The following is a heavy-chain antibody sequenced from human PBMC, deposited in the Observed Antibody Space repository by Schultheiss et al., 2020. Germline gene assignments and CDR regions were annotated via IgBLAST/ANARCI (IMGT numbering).Heavy chain of an antibody. CDR1: GFKFGTYG. CDR3: ARGHLGYCTSTSCSKPKLDDYYYIDV. CDR2: IWHDGDNR. J-gene: IGHJ6*03. Sequence: GESLKISCTASGFKFGTYGMHWVRQAPGKGLEWVAVIWHDGDNREYADSVRGRFTISRDNSKNTLYLQMNSLRVEDTAVYYCARGHLGYCTSTSCSKPKLDDYYYIDVWGKGTTVTVSS. D-gene: IGHD2-2*01. V-gene: IGHV3-33*08.